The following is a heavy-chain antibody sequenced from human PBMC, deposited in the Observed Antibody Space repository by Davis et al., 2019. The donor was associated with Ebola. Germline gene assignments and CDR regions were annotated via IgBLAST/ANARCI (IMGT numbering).Heavy chain of an antibody. V-gene: IGHV3-74*01. CDR1: GFTFSSYW. CDR3: AKDLRPRMFYYAFDI. Sequence: GESLKISCAASGFTFSSYWMHFVRQAPGMALVCVSHMHSYGSSTRYADSVKGRFTISRDNAKNSLYLQMNSLRPDDTAVYYCAKDLRPRMFYYAFDIWGQGTTVTVS. CDR2: MHSYGSST. D-gene: IGHD3/OR15-3a*01. J-gene: IGHJ6*02.